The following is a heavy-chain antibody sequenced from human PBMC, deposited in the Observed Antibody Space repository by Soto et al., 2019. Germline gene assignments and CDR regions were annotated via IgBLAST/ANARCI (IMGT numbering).Heavy chain of an antibody. CDR2: IYYSGST. CDR3: ATSTSPENYYYGMDV. D-gene: IGHD2-2*01. J-gene: IGHJ6*02. CDR1: GGSISSYY. Sequence: SETLSLTCTVSGGSISSYYWSWIRQPPGKGLEWIGYIYYSGSTNYNPSLKSRVTISVDTSKNQFSLKLSSVTAADTAVYYCATSTSPENYYYGMDVWGQGTTVTVSS. V-gene: IGHV4-59*01.